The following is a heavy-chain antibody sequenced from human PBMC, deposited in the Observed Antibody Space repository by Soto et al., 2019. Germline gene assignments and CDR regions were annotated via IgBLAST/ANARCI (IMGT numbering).Heavy chain of an antibody. CDR3: ARRVVVAATQVYYYGMDV. Sequence: GESLKISCKGSGYSFTSYWISWVRQMPGKGLEWMGRIDPSDSYTNYSPSFQGHVTISADKSISTAYLQWSSLKASDTAMYYCARRVVVAATQVYYYGMDVWGQGTTVTV. CDR1: GYSFTSYW. J-gene: IGHJ6*02. CDR2: IDPSDSYT. D-gene: IGHD2-15*01. V-gene: IGHV5-10-1*01.